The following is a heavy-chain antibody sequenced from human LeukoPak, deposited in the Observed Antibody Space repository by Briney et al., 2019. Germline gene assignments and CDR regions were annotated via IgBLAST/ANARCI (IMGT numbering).Heavy chain of an antibody. CDR3: AKDLTGYSSSWYAPIDY. J-gene: IGHJ4*02. CDR2: IRHDGSNK. D-gene: IGHD6-13*01. Sequence: GGSLRLSCAASGFTFSSYGMHWVRQAPGKGLEWVAFIRHDGSNKYYADSVKGRFTISRDNSKNTLYLQMNSLRAEDTAVYYCAKDLTGYSSSWYAPIDYWGQGTLVTVSS. CDR1: GFTFSSYG. V-gene: IGHV3-30*02.